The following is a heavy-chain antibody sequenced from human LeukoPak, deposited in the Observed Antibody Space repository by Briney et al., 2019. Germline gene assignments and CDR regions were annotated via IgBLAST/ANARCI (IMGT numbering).Heavy chain of an antibody. J-gene: IGHJ6*03. D-gene: IGHD3-3*01. CDR2: IYYSGST. CDR1: GDSSSNSIYY. Sequence: PSETLSLTCTVSGDSSSNSIYYWGWIRQPPGKGLEWIGSIYYSGSTYYNPSLKSRVTISVDTSKNQFSLKLSSVTAADTAVYYCARTYYDFWSGPTNYYYMDVWGKGTTVTVSS. CDR3: ARTYYDFWSGPTNYYYMDV. V-gene: IGHV4-39*01.